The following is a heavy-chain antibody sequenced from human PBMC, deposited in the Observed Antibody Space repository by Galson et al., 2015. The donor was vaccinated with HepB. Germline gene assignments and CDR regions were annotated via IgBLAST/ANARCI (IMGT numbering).Heavy chain of an antibody. D-gene: IGHD3-22*01. V-gene: IGHV3-53*04. CDR2: IYSGGST. CDR1: GFTVSSNY. CDR3: AREGAGYYYDSSGYHDAFDI. J-gene: IGHJ3*02. Sequence: SLRLSCAASGFTVSSNYMSWVRQAPGKGLEWVSVIYSGGSTYYADSVKGRFTISRHNSKNTLYLQMNSLRAEDTAVYYCAREGAGYYYDSSGYHDAFDIWGQGTMVTVSS.